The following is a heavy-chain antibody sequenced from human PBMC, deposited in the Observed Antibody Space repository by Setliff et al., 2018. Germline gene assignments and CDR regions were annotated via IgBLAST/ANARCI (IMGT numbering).Heavy chain of an antibody. D-gene: IGHD2-15*01. CDR3: ARSFSRSEKFLLDY. CDR2: IIHSGST. Sequence: SETLSLTCAVYGVSFSGYYWSWIRQPPGKRLEWIGEIIHSGSTNYNPSLKSRVTISMDTSKNQFSLKVSSVTAADTAVYYCARSFSRSEKFLLDYWGQGALVTVSS. CDR1: GVSFSGYY. V-gene: IGHV4-34*12. J-gene: IGHJ4*02.